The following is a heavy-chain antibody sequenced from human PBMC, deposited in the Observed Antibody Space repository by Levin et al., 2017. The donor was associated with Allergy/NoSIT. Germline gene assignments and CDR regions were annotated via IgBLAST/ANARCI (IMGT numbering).Heavy chain of an antibody. Sequence: SETLSLTCSVSAQSIGAYSWSWIRQTSERGLQWLGRIYVSGTTNYNPSLKHRISMSFDTSRTRFSLSLTSLTAADTAVYFCARNNGRGLFDFWGLGTLVTVSS. V-gene: IGHV4-4*07. J-gene: IGHJ4*02. CDR3: ARNNGRGLFDF. D-gene: IGHD1/OR15-1a*01. CDR2: IYVSGTT. CDR1: AQSIGAYS.